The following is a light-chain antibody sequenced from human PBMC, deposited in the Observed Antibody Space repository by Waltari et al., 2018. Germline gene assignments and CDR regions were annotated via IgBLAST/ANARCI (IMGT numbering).Light chain of an antibody. CDR2: GAS. J-gene: IGKJ1*01. Sequence: VLTQSPGTLSLSPGERATLSCRASQSVSRTLAWYQQNPGQAPRLLIYGASTRAAGIPDRFSGSGSGTDFSLTISRLEPEDFAVYYCQHYVRLPVTFGQGTKVEIK. CDR1: QSVSRT. CDR3: QHYVRLPVT. V-gene: IGKV3-20*01.